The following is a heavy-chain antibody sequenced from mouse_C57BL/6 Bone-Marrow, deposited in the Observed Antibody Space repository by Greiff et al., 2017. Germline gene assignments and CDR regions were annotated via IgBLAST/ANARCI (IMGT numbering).Heavy chain of an antibody. CDR3: TRGIYCGSSPDY. CDR1: GYTFTDYE. D-gene: IGHD1-1*01. J-gene: IGHJ2*01. CDR2: IDPETGGT. V-gene: IGHV1-15*01. Sequence: QVQLQQSGAELVRPGASVTLSCKASGYTFTDYEMHWVKQTPVHGLEWIGAIDPETGGTAYNQKFKGKAILTADKSSSTAYMELRSLTSEDSAVYYGTRGIYCGSSPDYWGQGTTLTVSS.